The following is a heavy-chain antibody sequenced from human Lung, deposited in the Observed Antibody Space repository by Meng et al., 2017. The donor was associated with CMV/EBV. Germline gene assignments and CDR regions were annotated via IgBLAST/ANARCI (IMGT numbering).Heavy chain of an antibody. V-gene: IGHV1-69*05. CDR3: AVGVTHDY. CDR1: GGTFSNFA. D-gene: IGHD2-21*02. Sequence: SXXVSCKASGGTFSNFAISWVRQDPGQGLEWMGGIIPIFGTGNYAQKFQGRLSITTDESTTTAYMELSSLRSEETAVYYCAVGVTHDYWDQGTLVTVSS. CDR2: IIPIFGTG. J-gene: IGHJ4*02.